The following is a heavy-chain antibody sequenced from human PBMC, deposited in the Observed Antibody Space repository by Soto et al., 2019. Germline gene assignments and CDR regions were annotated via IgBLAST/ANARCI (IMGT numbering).Heavy chain of an antibody. V-gene: IGHV3-11*01. CDR1: GFTFSVYY. Sequence: QVQLVESGGGLVRPGGSLRLSCAASGFTFSVYYMSWIRQAPGKGLEWVSHISGSGKTIYYADSVKGRFSISRDNPQRSLYLQMNSLRGEDTAVYFCARDGARGWDLDNWGQGTLVTVSS. J-gene: IGHJ4*02. D-gene: IGHD6-19*01. CDR2: ISGSGKTI. CDR3: ARDGARGWDLDN.